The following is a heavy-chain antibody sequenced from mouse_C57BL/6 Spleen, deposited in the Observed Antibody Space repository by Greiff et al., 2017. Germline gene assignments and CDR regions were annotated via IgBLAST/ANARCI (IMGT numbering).Heavy chain of an antibody. D-gene: IGHD2-4*01. V-gene: IGHV7-3*01. CDR3: ARYKANYDDAMDY. J-gene: IGHJ4*01. Sequence: EVMLMESGGGLVQPGGSLSLSCAASGFTFTDYYMSWVRQPPGKALEWLGFIRNKANGYTTEYSASVKGRFTISRDNSPSILYLQMNALRAEDSATYYCARYKANYDDAMDYWGQGTSVTVSS. CDR2: IRNKANGYTT. CDR1: GFTFTDYY.